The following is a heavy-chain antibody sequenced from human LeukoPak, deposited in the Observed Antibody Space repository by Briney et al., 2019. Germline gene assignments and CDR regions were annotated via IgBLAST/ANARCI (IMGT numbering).Heavy chain of an antibody. D-gene: IGHD4-17*01. J-gene: IGHJ4*02. CDR2: IYYSVRT. V-gene: IGHV4-59*11. CDR1: GASIGSHY. CDR3: ARWTTVTRAFDY. Sequence: SETLSLTCSVSGASIGSHYWSWIRKPPGKGREWIRYIYYSVRTNYTPSLKSRVTMSVDTSKNQFSLKLSSVTAADTAVYYCARWTTVTRAFDYWGQGTLVSVSS.